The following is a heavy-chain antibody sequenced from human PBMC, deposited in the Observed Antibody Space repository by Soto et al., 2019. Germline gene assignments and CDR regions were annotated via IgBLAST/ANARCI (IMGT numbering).Heavy chain of an antibody. CDR1: GYTFTSYA. J-gene: IGHJ5*02. D-gene: IGHD3-10*01. V-gene: IGHV1-3*01. Sequence: QVQLVQSGAEVEKPGASVKVSCKASGYTFTSYAMHWLRQAPGQRLAWMGWINGGNGNTKYSQKFQGRVTITRDTSASTAYMELSSLRSEDTAVYYCARGLFGMVRGVPSYNWFDPWGQGTPVTVTS. CDR2: INGGNGNT. CDR3: ARGLFGMVRGVPSYNWFDP.